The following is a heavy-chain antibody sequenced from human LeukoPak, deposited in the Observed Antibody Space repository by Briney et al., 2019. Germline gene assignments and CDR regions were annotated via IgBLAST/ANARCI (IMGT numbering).Heavy chain of an antibody. D-gene: IGHD4-23*01. CDR3: ARESPRIGGNSFDY. Sequence: SETLSLTCAVYGGSFSGYYWSWIRQPPGKGLEWIGEINHSGSTNYNPSPKSRVTISVDTSKNQFSLKLSSVTAADTAVYYCARESPRIGGNSFDYWGQGTLVAVSS. CDR1: GGSFSGYY. CDR2: INHSGST. V-gene: IGHV4-34*01. J-gene: IGHJ4*02.